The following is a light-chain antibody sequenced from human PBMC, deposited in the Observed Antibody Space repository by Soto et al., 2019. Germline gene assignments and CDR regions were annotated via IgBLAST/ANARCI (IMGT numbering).Light chain of an antibody. CDR2: GAS. Sequence: DIQMTQSPSFLSASVGDRVTITCRASQRIDNFLNWYQQKPGKAPKLLIYGASSLQSGVPSRFSGSGSGTDFTLTITSLQPEDSATYYCQQSYSTLFTFGGGTKVEIK. J-gene: IGKJ4*01. CDR3: QQSYSTLFT. V-gene: IGKV1-39*01. CDR1: QRIDNF.